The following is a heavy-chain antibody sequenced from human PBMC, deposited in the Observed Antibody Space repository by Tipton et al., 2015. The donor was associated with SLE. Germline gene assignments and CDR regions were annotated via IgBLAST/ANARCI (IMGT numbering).Heavy chain of an antibody. CDR1: GGSIRSHY. Sequence: GLVKPSETLSLTCTVSGGSIRSHYWSWIRQPPGKGLEWIGYIYYSGSTNYNPSLKSRVTISVDTSKNQISLKVSSVTAADTAVYYCARDLGAVAGHYFDYWGQGTLVTVSS. D-gene: IGHD6-19*01. CDR3: ARDLGAVAGHYFDY. V-gene: IGHV4-59*11. CDR2: IYYSGST. J-gene: IGHJ4*02.